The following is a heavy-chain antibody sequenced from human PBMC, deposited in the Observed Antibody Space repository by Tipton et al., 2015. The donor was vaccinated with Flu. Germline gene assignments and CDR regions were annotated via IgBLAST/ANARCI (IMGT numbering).Heavy chain of an antibody. Sequence: DSVKGRLTISRDNFRNTLYLQMNSLRAEDTAVYYCAKDGGGGMDVWGQGTAVTVSS. V-gene: IGHV3-30*02. CDR3: AKDGGGGMDV. J-gene: IGHJ6*02. D-gene: IGHD3-10*01.